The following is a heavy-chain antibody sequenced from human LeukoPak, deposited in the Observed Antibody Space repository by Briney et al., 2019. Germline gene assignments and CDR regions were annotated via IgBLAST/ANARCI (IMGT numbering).Heavy chain of an antibody. CDR3: ARDLDPTVDYYSMGV. V-gene: IGHV3-21*01. D-gene: IGHD3-9*01. CDR2: ISSSSRYI. CDR1: GFTFSSYS. J-gene: IGHJ6*02. Sequence: GGSLRLSCAASGFTFSSYSMNWVRQAPGKGLEWVSSISSSSRYIYYADSVKGRFTISRDNAKNSLSLQMNSLRPEDTAVYYCARDLDPTVDYYSMGVWGQGTTVTVSS.